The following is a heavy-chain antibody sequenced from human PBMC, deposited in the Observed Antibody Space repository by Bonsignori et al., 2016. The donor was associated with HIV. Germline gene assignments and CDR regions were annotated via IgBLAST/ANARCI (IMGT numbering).Heavy chain of an antibody. D-gene: IGHD3-3*01. J-gene: IGHJ4*02. Sequence: QVHLEESGGGVVQPGTSLRLSCAASGFTFSSYTIHWVRQAPGKGLEWVALISYDGKSQGYADNSRSTVYLQMNSLRPEDTAVYFCARVRRDVLRFVEWSMPGGGLLDYWGQGTLVA. CDR3: ARVRRDVLRFVEWSMPGGGLLDY. V-gene: IGHV3-30*03. CDR1: GFTFSSYT. CDR2: ISYDGKSQ.